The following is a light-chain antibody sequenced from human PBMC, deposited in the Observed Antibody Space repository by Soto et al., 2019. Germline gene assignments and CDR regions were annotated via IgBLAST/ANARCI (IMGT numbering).Light chain of an antibody. J-gene: IGLJ2*01. Sequence: QSALTQPASVSGSPGQSITISCTGTSSDVGAYNFVSWHQQHPGKAPKLMIYNVYDRPSGISYRFSGSKSGNTASLTISGLQGEDEADYYCCSYAGSSTVVFGGGTKLTVL. CDR2: NVY. V-gene: IGLV2-14*03. CDR3: CSYAGSSTVV. CDR1: SSDVGAYNF.